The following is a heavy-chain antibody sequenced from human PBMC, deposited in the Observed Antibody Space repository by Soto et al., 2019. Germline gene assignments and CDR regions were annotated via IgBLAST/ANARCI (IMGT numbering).Heavy chain of an antibody. Sequence: QVQLQESGPGLVTPSGTLSLTGAVSGGSISSSNWWCWVRQPPGKGLEWIGEIFHDGNTYSNPSLTGRVTMSVDKSKNQFSLNLNSVTAADTAVYYCASRSYAMDIWGQGTTVTVSS. CDR3: ASRSYAMDI. CDR1: GGSISSSNW. V-gene: IGHV4-4*02. CDR2: IFHDGNT. D-gene: IGHD3-16*02. J-gene: IGHJ6*02.